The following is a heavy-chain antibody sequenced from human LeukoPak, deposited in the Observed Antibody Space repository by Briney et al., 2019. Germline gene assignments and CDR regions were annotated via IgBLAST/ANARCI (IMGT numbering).Heavy chain of an antibody. V-gene: IGHV4-39*01. CDR2: IYSSGST. J-gene: IGHJ4*02. Sequence: PSETLSLTCTVSGGSISSSSYYWGWIRQPPGKGLEWIGSIYSSGSTYYNPSLKSRVTISVDTSKNQFSLNLSSVPASDTAVYYCATGGYNSGWYGKIEYWGQGTLVTVSS. CDR3: ATGGYNSGWYGKIEY. CDR1: GGSISSSSYY. D-gene: IGHD6-19*01.